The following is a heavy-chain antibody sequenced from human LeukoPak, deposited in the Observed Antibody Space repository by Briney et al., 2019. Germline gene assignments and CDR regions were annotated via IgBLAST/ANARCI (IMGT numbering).Heavy chain of an antibody. V-gene: IGHV4-39*07. J-gene: IGHJ4*02. CDR1: GGSISSSSYY. CDR2: IYYSGST. D-gene: IGHD6-6*01. Sequence: SETLSLTCTVSGGSISSSSYYWGWIRQPPGKGLEWIGSIYYSGSTYYNPSLKSRVTISVDTSKNQFSLKLSSVTAADTAVYYCARAALDYFDYWGQGTLVTVSS. CDR3: ARAALDYFDY.